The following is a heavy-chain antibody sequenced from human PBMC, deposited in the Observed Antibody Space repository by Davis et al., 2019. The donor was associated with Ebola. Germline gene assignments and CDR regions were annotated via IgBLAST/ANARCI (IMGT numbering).Heavy chain of an antibody. Sequence: PGGSLRLSCAASGFAFSSYAMTWVRQAPGKGLDWVSGISGSGGSTYYADSVKGRFTISRDDSKNTLYLQMDSLRAEDTAVFYCAEGGTNNFLGANWGQGTLVTVSS. CDR2: ISGSGGST. J-gene: IGHJ4*02. D-gene: IGHD2-8*01. CDR3: AEGGTNNFLGAN. CDR1: GFAFSSYA. V-gene: IGHV3-23*01.